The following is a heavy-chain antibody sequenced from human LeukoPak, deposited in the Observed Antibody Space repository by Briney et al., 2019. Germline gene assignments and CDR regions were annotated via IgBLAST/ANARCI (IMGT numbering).Heavy chain of an antibody. D-gene: IGHD1-26*01. V-gene: IGHV3-30*04. J-gene: IGHJ1*01. CDR2: ISYDGSNK. CDR3: ARDIGSGSYYGYFQH. CDR1: GFTFSSYA. Sequence: GGSLRISCAASGFTFSSYAMHWVRQAPGKGLEWVAVISYDGSNKYYADSVKGRFTISRDNSKNTLYLQMNSLRAEDTAVYYCARDIGSGSYYGYFQHWGQGTLVTVSS.